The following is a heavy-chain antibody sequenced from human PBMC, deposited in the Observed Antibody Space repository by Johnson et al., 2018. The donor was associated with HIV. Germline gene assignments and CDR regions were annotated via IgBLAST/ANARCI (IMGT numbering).Heavy chain of an antibody. D-gene: IGHD6-6*01. J-gene: IGHJ3*02. CDR3: ALGGIAAREEDAFDI. CDR1: GFTVSSTY. V-gene: IGHV3-66*01. CDR2: LYSDGRT. Sequence: VQLVESGGGVVQPGRSLRLSCAASGFTVSSTYLSWVRQAPGKGLEWLSVLYSDGRTFYADSVKGRFTISRDSSKNTLFLHMNSLRAEDTAVYYCALGGIAAREEDAFDIWGQGTMVTVSS.